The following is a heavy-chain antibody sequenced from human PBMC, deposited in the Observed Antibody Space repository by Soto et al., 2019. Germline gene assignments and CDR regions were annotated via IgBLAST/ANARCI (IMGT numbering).Heavy chain of an antibody. CDR2: INLNDGGT. J-gene: IGHJ5*02. Sequence: ASVKVSCKASEYSFGDYYLHWLRQAPGQGLEWMGWINLNDGGTNYARKFQGRVTMTSDKSITTVYMELSSLRSDDTAVYYCVRGAPSQQSSCDRWGQGTLVTVSS. D-gene: IGHD6-13*01. CDR1: EYSFGDYY. V-gene: IGHV1-2*02. CDR3: VRGAPSQQSSCDR.